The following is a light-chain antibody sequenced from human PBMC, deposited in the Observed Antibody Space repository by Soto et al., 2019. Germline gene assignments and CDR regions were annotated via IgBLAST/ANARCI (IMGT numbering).Light chain of an antibody. Sequence: DIQMTQSPSSLSASVGDRVTITCQASQDIANYLNWYQQQAGRAPKFLIYDASNLETGVPSRFSGSGSGTDFTLTISSLQPEDSATYYCQQYDNLPLTCGGGTKVEIK. J-gene: IGKJ4*01. CDR3: QQYDNLPLT. CDR2: DAS. V-gene: IGKV1-33*01. CDR1: QDIANY.